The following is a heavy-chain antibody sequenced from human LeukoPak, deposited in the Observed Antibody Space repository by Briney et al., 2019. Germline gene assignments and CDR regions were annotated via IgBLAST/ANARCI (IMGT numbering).Heavy chain of an antibody. CDR3: ARDNRDIVVVPAARYYYYMDV. Sequence: SVKVSCKASGGTFSSYAISWVRQAPGQGLEWMGGIIPIFGTANYAQKFQGRVKITTDESTSTAYMELSSLRSEDTAVYYCARDNRDIVVVPAARYYYYMDVWGKGTTVTVSS. D-gene: IGHD2-2*01. CDR1: GGTFSSYA. J-gene: IGHJ6*03. CDR2: IIPIFGTA. V-gene: IGHV1-69*05.